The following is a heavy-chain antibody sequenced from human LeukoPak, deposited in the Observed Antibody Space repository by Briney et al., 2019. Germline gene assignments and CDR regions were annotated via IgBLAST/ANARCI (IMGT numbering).Heavy chain of an antibody. Sequence: PSETLSLTCTVSGGSIRSTSYYWGWIRQPPGKGLEWIGSIYYSGSTYYNPSLKSRVTISVDTSKNQFSLKLSSVTAADTAVYYCARLQVPAALYIDYWGQGTLVTVSS. V-gene: IGHV4-39*01. D-gene: IGHD2-2*01. CDR3: ARLQVPAALYIDY. CDR2: IYYSGST. CDR1: GGSIRSTSYY. J-gene: IGHJ4*02.